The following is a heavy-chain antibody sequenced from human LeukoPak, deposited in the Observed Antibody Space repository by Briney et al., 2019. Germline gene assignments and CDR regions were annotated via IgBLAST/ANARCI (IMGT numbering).Heavy chain of an antibody. CDR3: ARAPTSVSNPYYFDY. Sequence: HGESLKISCKGSGYGFTNYWIGWVRQMPGKGLEWMGIIYPGDSDTRYSPSFQGQVTISADKSITTAYLQWSSLKASDTAMYYCARAPTSVSNPYYFDYWGQGALVTVSS. CDR2: IYPGDSDT. J-gene: IGHJ4*02. V-gene: IGHV5-51*01. CDR1: GYGFTNYW. D-gene: IGHD4-11*01.